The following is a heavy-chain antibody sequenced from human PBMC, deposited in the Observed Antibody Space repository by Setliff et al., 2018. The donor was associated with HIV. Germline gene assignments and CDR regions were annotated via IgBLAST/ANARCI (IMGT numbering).Heavy chain of an antibody. CDR3: ASPRLDWSFSHFDY. J-gene: IGHJ4*02. CDR2: IIPHFDAP. Sequence: ASVKVSCKASGYTLTDFYIHWVRQARGQGLEWMGAIIPHFDAPQYAQKFQGRVTITADQSTSTAYMELSGLTSEDTAVYYCASPRLDWSFSHFDYWGQGTPVTVS. V-gene: IGHV1-69*13. D-gene: IGHD3-9*01. CDR1: GYTLTDFY.